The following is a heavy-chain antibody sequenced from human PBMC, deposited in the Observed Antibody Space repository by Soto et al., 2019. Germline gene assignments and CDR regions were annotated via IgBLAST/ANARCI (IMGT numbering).Heavy chain of an antibody. CDR1: GCTFTGYY. CDR3: ASGILNYQGMDV. CDR2: INPNSGGT. Sequence: ASVKVSCKASGCTFTGYYMHWVRQAPGQGLEWMGWINPNSGGTNYAQKFQDRVTMTRDTSISTAYMELSRLRSDDTAVYYCASGILNYQGMDVWGQGTTVTVSS. V-gene: IGHV1-2*02. J-gene: IGHJ6*02.